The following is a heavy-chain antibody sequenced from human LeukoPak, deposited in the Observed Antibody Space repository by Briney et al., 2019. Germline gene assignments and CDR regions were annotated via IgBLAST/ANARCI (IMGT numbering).Heavy chain of an antibody. V-gene: IGHV3-48*03. CDR3: AKAVSGNYIKGFDQ. D-gene: IGHD6-19*01. Sequence: GGSLRLSCAASGFTLSSYEMNWVRQAPGKGPEWVSYIHSSDSTIYYADSVKGRFTISRDNAKNSLYLQMNSLRAEDTAVYYCAKAVSGNYIKGFDQWGQGTLVTVSS. CDR1: GFTLSSYE. J-gene: IGHJ4*02. CDR2: IHSSDSTI.